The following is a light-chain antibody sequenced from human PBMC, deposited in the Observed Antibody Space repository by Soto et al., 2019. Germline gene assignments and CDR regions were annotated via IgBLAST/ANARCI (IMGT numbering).Light chain of an antibody. Sequence: IQFTQSPCSLSASVVDRVTITCRASQGITSYLAWYQQRPGKAPGLLIYSASTLQSGVPSRFSGSGYGTDFSLTISNLQPEDFATYYCQQLYSHPLTFGGGTRWIS. V-gene: IGKV1-9*01. CDR1: QGITSY. CDR2: SAS. J-gene: IGKJ4*01. CDR3: QQLYSHPLT.